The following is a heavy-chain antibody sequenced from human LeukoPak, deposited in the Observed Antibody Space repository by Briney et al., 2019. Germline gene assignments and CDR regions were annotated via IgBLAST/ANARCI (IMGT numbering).Heavy chain of an antibody. D-gene: IGHD6-13*01. CDR3: ARLGCGIAAAGTCNWFDP. CDR2: INYSGST. V-gene: IGHV4-59*01. Sequence: PSETLSLTCTVSGGSISSYYWSWIRQPPGKGLEWIGYINYSGSTNYNPSLKSRVTISVDTSKNQFSLKLISVTAADTAVYYCARLGCGIAAAGTCNWFDPWGQGTLVTVSS. J-gene: IGHJ5*02. CDR1: GGSISSYY.